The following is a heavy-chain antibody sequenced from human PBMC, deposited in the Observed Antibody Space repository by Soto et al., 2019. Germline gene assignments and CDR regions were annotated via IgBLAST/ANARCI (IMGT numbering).Heavy chain of an antibody. CDR2: ISAYNGNT. CDR3: ARPPFGNYADAFDI. Sequence: ASVKVSCKASGYTFTSYGISWVRQAPGQGLEWMGWISAYNGNTNYAQKLQGRVTMTTGTSTSTAYMELRSLRSDDTAVYYCARPPFGNYADAFDIWGQGTMVTVSS. J-gene: IGHJ3*02. D-gene: IGHD1-7*01. CDR1: GYTFTSYG. V-gene: IGHV1-18*04.